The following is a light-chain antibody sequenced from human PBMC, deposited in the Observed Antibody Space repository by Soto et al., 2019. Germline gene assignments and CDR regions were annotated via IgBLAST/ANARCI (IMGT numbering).Light chain of an antibody. Sequence: IQLTQSPSSLSASVGDRVTITCRASQGISTYLAWYQQKPGKPPNLLIYAASTLQSGVPSRFSGSGSGTDYTLTISSLQPEDFATYYCQQLNSYPRTFGPGTKVDIK. V-gene: IGKV1-9*01. CDR2: AAS. CDR3: QQLNSYPRT. CDR1: QGISTY. J-gene: IGKJ3*01.